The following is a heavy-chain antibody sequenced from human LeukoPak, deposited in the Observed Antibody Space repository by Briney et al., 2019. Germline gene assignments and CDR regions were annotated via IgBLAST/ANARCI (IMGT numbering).Heavy chain of an antibody. J-gene: IGHJ4*02. CDR1: GGTLSSYA. CDR2: IIPIFGTA. Sequence: ASVKVSCKASGGTLSSYAISWVRQAPGQGLEWMGGIIPIFGTANYAQKFQGRVTITADESTSTAYMGLSSLRSEDTAVYYCASPQRRLWSNYYFDYWGQGTLVTVSS. V-gene: IGHV1-69*13. CDR3: ASPQRRLWSNYYFDY. D-gene: IGHD5-24*01.